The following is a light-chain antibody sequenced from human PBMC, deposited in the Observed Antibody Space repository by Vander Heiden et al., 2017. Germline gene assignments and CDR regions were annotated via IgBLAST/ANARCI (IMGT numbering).Light chain of an antibody. CDR2: AAS. V-gene: IGKV1-9*01. J-gene: IGKJ4*01. CDR1: QGISSS. Sequence: DIQLTQSPSFLSASVGDRVTITCRASQGISSSLAWYQQKPEKAPRLLIYAASTLQSGVPSRFSGSGSGTEFTLTISSLQPEDFATYYCQHLNGYPLSFGGVTKVEIK. CDR3: QHLNGYPLS.